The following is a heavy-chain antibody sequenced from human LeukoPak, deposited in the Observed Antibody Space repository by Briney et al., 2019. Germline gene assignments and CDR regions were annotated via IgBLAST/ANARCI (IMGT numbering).Heavy chain of an antibody. D-gene: IGHD3-10*01. Sequence: ASVKVSCKASGYTFTSYGISWVRQAPGQGLEWMGWISAYNGNTNYAQKLQGRVTKTTDTSTSTAYMELRSLRSDDTAVYYCAREIYGSGINPFDYWGQGTLVTVSS. CDR2: ISAYNGNT. J-gene: IGHJ4*02. CDR3: AREIYGSGINPFDY. CDR1: GYTFTSYG. V-gene: IGHV1-18*01.